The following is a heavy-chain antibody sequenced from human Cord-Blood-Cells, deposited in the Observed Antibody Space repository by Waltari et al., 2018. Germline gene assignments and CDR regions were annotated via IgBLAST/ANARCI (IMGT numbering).Heavy chain of an antibody. CDR3: ARRRYCGGDCYSHYWYFDL. Sequence: EVQLVQSGAEVKKPGESLKISCKGSGYSFTSYWIGWVRPMPGKGLEWMGIIYPGDSDTRYSPSFQGQVTISADKSISTAYLQWSSLKASDTAVYYCARRRYCGGDCYSHYWYFDLWGRGTLVTVSS. CDR2: IYPGDSDT. D-gene: IGHD2-21*02. CDR1: GYSFTSYW. J-gene: IGHJ2*01. V-gene: IGHV5-51*01.